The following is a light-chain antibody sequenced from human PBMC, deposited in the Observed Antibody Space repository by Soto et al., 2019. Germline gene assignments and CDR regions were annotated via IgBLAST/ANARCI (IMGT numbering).Light chain of an antibody. CDR3: QQFYMGWT. CDR2: DVS. Sequence: DIQMTQPPSTLSASVGDTVTITCRASQSVRGALAWYRHQPGRAPKVLIYDVSTLETGVPSRFSGFGSGTEFTLAISRLQPDDFGTYYCQQFYMGWTFGPGTRVDLK. V-gene: IGKV1-5*01. CDR1: QSVRGA. J-gene: IGKJ1*01.